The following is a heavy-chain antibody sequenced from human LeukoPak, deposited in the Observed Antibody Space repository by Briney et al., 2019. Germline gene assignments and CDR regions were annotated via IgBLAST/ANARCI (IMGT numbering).Heavy chain of an antibody. CDR1: GYTFTSYA. CDR3: ARDLPKGYCSGGSCYNNWFAP. J-gene: IGHJ5*02. Sequence: GASVTVSCKASGYTFTSYAMHWVRQAPGQRLEWMGWINAGNGNTKYSQKFQGRVTITRDTSASTAYMELSSLRSEDTAVYYCARDLPKGYCSGGSCYNNWFAPWGQGTLVTVSS. D-gene: IGHD2-15*01. CDR2: INAGNGNT. V-gene: IGHV1-3*01.